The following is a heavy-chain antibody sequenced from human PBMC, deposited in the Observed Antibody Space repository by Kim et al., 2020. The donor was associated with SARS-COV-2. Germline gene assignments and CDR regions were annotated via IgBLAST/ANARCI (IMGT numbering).Heavy chain of an antibody. Sequence: GGSLRLSCAASGFTFSTYSMNWVRQAPGKGLEWVSYISSTSSAIYHAASVKGRFPISRDNAKNSLYLQMNSLRDEDTAGYYCARECSSRSCSYQYAMDV. J-gene: IGHJ6*01. CDR2: ISSTSSAI. V-gene: IGHV3-48*02. CDR3: ARECSSRSCSYQYAMDV. CDR1: GFTFSTYS. D-gene: IGHD2-2*01.